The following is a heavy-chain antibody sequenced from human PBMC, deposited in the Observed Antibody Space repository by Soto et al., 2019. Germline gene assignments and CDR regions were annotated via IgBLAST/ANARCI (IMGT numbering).Heavy chain of an antibody. CDR2: ISAYNGNT. D-gene: IGHD3-10*01. Sequence: QVQLVQSGAEVKKPGASVKVSWKASGYTFTSYGISWVRQAPGQGLECMGWISAYNGNTNYAQKLQGRVTMTTDTSTSTAYMELRSLRSDDTAGYYCARDCMVRDRESGGMDVWGQGTTVTVSS. CDR1: GYTFTSYG. V-gene: IGHV1-18*01. J-gene: IGHJ6*02. CDR3: ARDCMVRDRESGGMDV.